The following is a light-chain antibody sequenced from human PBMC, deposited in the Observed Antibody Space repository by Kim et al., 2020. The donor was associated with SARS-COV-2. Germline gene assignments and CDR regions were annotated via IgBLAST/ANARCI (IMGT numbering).Light chain of an antibody. CDR1: GSKIGAAYA. CDR3: QSYDTTLNTYV. V-gene: IGLV1-40*01. Sequence: GVTVPCTENGSKIGAAYAAPWYQHLPGAAPKLLIYAGNNRPSGVPARFSGSKAGTSASLAITGLQAEDEGDYYCQSYDTTLNTYVFGNGTKVTVL. CDR2: AGN. J-gene: IGLJ1*01.